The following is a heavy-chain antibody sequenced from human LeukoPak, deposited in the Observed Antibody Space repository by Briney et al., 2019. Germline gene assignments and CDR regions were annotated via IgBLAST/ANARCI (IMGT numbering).Heavy chain of an antibody. J-gene: IGHJ4*02. CDR3: AREYSSSGIDY. V-gene: IGHV4-59*11. CDR2: IYYSGST. CDR1: GGSISSHY. D-gene: IGHD6-6*01. Sequence: PSETLSLTCSISGGSISSHYWNWIRQPPGKGLEWLGSIYYSGSTTYNPSLKSRVTISLDTSKNQFSLKVSSVSAADTAVYYCAREYSSSGIDYWGQGTLVTVSS.